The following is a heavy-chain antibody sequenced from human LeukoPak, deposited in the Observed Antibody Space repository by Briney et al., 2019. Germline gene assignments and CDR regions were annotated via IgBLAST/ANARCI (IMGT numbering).Heavy chain of an antibody. J-gene: IGHJ4*02. CDR3: ARSFSAMAFFDY. CDR1: GGSISGYY. CDR2: VYYSGST. V-gene: IGHV4-59*01. Sequence: SETLSLTCTVSGGSISGYYWSWIRQPLGKGLEWIGYVYYSGSTSYNPSLKSRVTISVDMSKNQFSLKLSSVTAADTAVYYCARSFSAMAFFDYWGQGTLVTVSS. D-gene: IGHD2-2*01.